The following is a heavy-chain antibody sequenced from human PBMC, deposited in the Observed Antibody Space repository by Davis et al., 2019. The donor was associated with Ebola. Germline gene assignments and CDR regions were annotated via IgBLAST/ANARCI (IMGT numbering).Heavy chain of an antibody. Sequence: PGGSLRLSCAASGFIFSGDAMHWVRQSPGKGLEWMAVISYDGGNKVYADSVKGRFTISRDNSNNILFLQMDSLNTEDTAVYFCARKPFTYDAFDIWGQGTTVTVSS. CDR1: GFIFSGDA. CDR3: ARKPFTYDAFDI. CDR2: ISYDGGNK. J-gene: IGHJ3*02. V-gene: IGHV3-30*19.